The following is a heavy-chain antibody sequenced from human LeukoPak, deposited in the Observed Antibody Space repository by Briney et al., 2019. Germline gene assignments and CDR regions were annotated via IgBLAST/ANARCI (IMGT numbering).Heavy chain of an antibody. J-gene: IGHJ4*02. V-gene: IGHV3-7*03. CDR1: GFTFSSYW. CDR2: IKQDGSEK. CDR3: ARDDSSGYYYENYFDY. Sequence: GGSLRLSCAASGFTFSSYWMSWVRQAPGKGLEWVANIKQDGSEKYYVDSVKGRFTISRDNAKNSLYLQMNSLRAEDTAVYYCARDDSSGYYYENYFDYWGQGTLVTVSS. D-gene: IGHD3-22*01.